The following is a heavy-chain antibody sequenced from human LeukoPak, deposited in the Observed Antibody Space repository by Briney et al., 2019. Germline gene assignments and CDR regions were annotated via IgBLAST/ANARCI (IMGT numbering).Heavy chain of an antibody. V-gene: IGHV3-64*01. J-gene: IGHJ4*02. CDR2: ISSNGGST. Sequence: GGSLRLSCAASGFTFSSYAMHWVRQAPGKGLEYVSAISSNGGSTYYANSVKGRFTISRDNSKNTLYLQMNSLRAEDTAVYYCARSSAGSSGYYYWGQGTLVTVSS. D-gene: IGHD3-22*01. CDR1: GFTFSSYA. CDR3: ARSSAGSSGYYY.